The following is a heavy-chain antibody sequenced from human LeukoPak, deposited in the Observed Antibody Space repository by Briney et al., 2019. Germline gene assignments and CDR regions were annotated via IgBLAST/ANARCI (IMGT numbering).Heavy chain of an antibody. CDR1: GFTFSSHW. CDR3: ARLLGSTTSVDY. CDR2: INNDGSST. Sequence: GGSLRLSCAASGFTFSSHWKHWVRQAPGKGLVWVSRINNDGSSTSYADFVKGRFTISRDNAKNTLYLQMNSLRAEDTAVYYCARLLGSTTSVDYWGQGTPVTVSS. J-gene: IGHJ4*02. D-gene: IGHD2/OR15-2a*01. V-gene: IGHV3-74*01.